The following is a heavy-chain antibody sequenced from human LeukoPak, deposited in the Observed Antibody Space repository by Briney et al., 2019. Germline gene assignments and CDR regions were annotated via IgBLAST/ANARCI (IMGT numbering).Heavy chain of an antibody. D-gene: IGHD6-19*01. CDR3: AKEGSGWYYLDY. CDR1: GFRFSSYD. J-gene: IGHJ4*02. Sequence: PGGSLRPSCAASGFRFSSYDIHWVRQAPGKGLEWVTFIESDGTKEYYADSVKGRFTISRDNSKNTVYVQMNTLRAEDTAVYYCAKEGSGWYYLDYWGQGTVVTVSS. V-gene: IGHV3-30*02. CDR2: IESDGTKE.